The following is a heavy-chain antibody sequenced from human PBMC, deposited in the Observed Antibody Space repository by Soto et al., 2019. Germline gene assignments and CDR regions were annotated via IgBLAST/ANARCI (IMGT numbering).Heavy chain of an antibody. J-gene: IGHJ4*02. CDR3: AGGGGWVFDS. V-gene: IGHV3-7*01. CDR1: GFTFSAYW. D-gene: IGHD6-19*01. Sequence: VQLVESGGDLVQPGGSLRLSCVGSGFTFSAYWMTWVRQAPGEGLAWVAVIKQDGSEKYYVVSVKGRFTISRDNVKNSLYLQMNSRRADDSAVDCCAGGGGWVFDSWGQWTLGTVSS. CDR2: IKQDGSEK.